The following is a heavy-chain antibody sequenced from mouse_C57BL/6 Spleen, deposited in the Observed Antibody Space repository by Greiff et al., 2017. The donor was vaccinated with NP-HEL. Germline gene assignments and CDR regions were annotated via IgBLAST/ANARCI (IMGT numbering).Heavy chain of an antibody. Sequence: QVQLQQSGPELVKPGASGKISCKASGYAFSSPWMNWVKQRPGKGLEWIGRIYPGDGDTNYNGKFKGKATLTADKSSSTAYMQLSSLTSEDSAVYFCARSDYGNYDYWGQGTTLTVSS. CDR3: ARSDYGNYDY. CDR2: IYPGDGDT. D-gene: IGHD2-1*01. CDR1: GYAFSSPW. J-gene: IGHJ2*01. V-gene: IGHV1-82*01.